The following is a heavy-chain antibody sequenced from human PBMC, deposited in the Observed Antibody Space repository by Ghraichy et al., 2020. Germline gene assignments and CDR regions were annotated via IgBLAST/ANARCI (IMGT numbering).Heavy chain of an antibody. J-gene: IGHJ3*02. CDR2: IYPGDSDT. CDR1: GYSFTSYW. V-gene: IGHV5-51*01. CDR3: ARIQGREYDAFDI. D-gene: IGHD1-1*01. Sequence: GESLNISCKGSGYSFTSYWIGWVRQMPGKGLEWMGIIYPGDSDTRYSPSFQGQVTISAGKSISTAYLQWSSLKASDTAMYYCARIQGREYDAFDIWGQGTMVTVSS.